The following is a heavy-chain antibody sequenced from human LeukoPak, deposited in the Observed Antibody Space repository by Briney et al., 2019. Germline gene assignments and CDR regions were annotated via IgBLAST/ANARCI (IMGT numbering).Heavy chain of an antibody. D-gene: IGHD1-26*01. V-gene: IGHV4-59*01. CDR1: GGSISSYY. J-gene: IGHJ4*02. Sequence: SQTLSLTCTVSGGSISSYYWSWIRQHPGTGLEWIGYIYYSGSTNYNPSLKSRVTISVDTSKNQFSLKLSSVTAADTAVYYCARDTGSYSFDYWGQGTLVTVSS. CDR3: ARDTGSYSFDY. CDR2: IYYSGST.